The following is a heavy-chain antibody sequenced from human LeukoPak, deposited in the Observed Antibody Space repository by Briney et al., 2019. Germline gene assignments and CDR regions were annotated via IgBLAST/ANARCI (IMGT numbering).Heavy chain of an antibody. CDR1: AYTFTDYF. D-gene: IGHD2-8*01. Sequence: ASVKVSCKASAYTFTDYFIHWVRQAPGQGLEWMGWLNPYSGATNYARRFHGRVTMTRDTSISTAYLELSSLTSDDTALYYCAREDSVLMVYASFDYWGQGTLVTVSS. J-gene: IGHJ4*02. CDR3: AREDSVLMVYASFDY. CDR2: LNPYSGAT. V-gene: IGHV1-2*02.